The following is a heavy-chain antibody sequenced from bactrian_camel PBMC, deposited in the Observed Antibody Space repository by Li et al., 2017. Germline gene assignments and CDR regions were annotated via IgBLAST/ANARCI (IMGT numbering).Heavy chain of an antibody. CDR2: IYTGDGST. V-gene: IGHV3S40*01. CDR3: AATYELSSRSCGPNLSTFRF. CDR1: TASGPSASC. D-gene: IGHD3*01. Sequence: DVQLVESGGGSVPAGGSLRLSCVASTASGPSASCMAWFRQIPGEEREAVAAIYTGDGSTSYADSVKDRFTISRDKGTVYLQMNSLKPEDTAMYYCAATYELSSRSCGPNLSTFRFWGQGTQVTVS. J-gene: IGHJ6*01.